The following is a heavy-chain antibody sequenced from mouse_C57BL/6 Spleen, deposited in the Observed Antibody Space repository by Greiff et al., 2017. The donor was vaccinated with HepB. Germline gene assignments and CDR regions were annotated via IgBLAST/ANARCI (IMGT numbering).Heavy chain of an antibody. V-gene: IGHV1-75*01. CDR2: IFPGSGST. CDR1: GYTFTDYY. CDR3: ARGGGYYGSSYPFDY. D-gene: IGHD1-1*01. Sequence: VQLQESGPELVKPGASVKISCKASGYTFTDYYINWVKQRPGQGLEWIGWIFPGSGSTYYNEKFKGKATLTVDKSSSTAYMLLSSLTSEDSAVYFCARGGGYYGSSYPFDYWGQGTTLTVSS. J-gene: IGHJ2*01.